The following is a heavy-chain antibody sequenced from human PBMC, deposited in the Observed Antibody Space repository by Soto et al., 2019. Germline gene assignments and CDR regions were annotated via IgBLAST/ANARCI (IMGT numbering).Heavy chain of an antibody. V-gene: IGHV2-5*02. Sequence: QITLKESGPTLVKPTQALTLXCTFSGFSLSTSGVGVGWIRQPPGKALEWLALIYWDNDKYYSPSLETRLIITKDTSRNQVILTLTNVDPVDTATYYCAHRLPGYGRPWSWAYFDYWGQGTLITVSS. D-gene: IGHD2-15*01. J-gene: IGHJ4*02. CDR2: IYWDNDK. CDR3: AHRLPGYGRPWSWAYFDY. CDR1: GFSLSTSGVG.